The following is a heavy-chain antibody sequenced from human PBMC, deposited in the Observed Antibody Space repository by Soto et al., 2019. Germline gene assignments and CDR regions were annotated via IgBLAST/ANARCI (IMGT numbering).Heavy chain of an antibody. CDR1: GYTFTSYA. Sequence: QVQLVQSGAEEKKPGASVKVSCKASGYTFTSYAMHWVRQAPGQRLEWMGWINAGNGNTKYSQKFQGRVTITRDTAASTAYMELSSLRSEDTAVYYCARGSSYYYGDDYWGQGTLVTVSS. CDR2: INAGNGNT. CDR3: ARGSSYYYGDDY. J-gene: IGHJ4*02. V-gene: IGHV1-3*05. D-gene: IGHD3-22*01.